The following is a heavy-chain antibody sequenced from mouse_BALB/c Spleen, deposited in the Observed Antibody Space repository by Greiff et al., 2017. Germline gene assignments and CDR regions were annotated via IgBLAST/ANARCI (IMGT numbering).Heavy chain of an antibody. J-gene: IGHJ4*01. V-gene: IGHV2-5-1*01. CDR3: AKMGDYDVYYYAMDY. Sequence: QVQLQQSGPSLVQPSQSLSITCTVSGFSLTSYGVHWVRQSPGKGLEWLGVIWRGGSTDYNAAFMSRLSITKDNSKSQVFFKMNSLQADDTAIYYCAKMGDYDVYYYAMDYWGQGTSVTVSS. CDR2: IWRGGST. CDR1: GFSLTSYG. D-gene: IGHD2-4*01.